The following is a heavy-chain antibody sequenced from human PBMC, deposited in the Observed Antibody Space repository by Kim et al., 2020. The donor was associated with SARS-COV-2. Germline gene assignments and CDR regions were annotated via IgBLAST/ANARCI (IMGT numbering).Heavy chain of an antibody. J-gene: IGHJ4*02. CDR3: ARDDMVRGVISHY. V-gene: IGHV1-2*02. CDR2: INPNSGGT. Sequence: ASVKVSCKASGYTFTGYYMHWVRQAPGQGLEWMGWINPNSGGTNYAQKFQGRVTTTRDTSISTAHMELSRLRSDDTAVFYCARDDMVRGVISHYWGQGTLVTVSS. CDR1: GYTFTGYY. D-gene: IGHD3-10*01.